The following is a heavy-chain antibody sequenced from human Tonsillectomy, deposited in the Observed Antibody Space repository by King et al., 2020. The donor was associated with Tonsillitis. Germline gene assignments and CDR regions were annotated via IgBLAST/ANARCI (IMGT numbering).Heavy chain of an antibody. Sequence: QLVQSGGGLVQPEGSLRLSCAASGFTFSSYSMNWVRQAPGKGLEWVSYISSSSSTIYYADSVKGRFTISRDNAKNSLYLQMNSLRAEDTAAYYCARAQLYCSITSCYDVPYGVYYWGQGTLVTVSS. CDR2: ISSSSSTI. D-gene: IGHD2-2*01. V-gene: IGHV3-48*01. CDR3: ARAQLYCSITSCYDVPYGVYY. CDR1: GFTFSSYS. J-gene: IGHJ4*02.